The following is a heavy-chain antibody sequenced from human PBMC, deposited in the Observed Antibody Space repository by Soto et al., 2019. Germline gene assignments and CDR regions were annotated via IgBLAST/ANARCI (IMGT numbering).Heavy chain of an antibody. Sequence: SETLSLTCTVSGGSISSYYWGWIRHPPGKGPGGIGNINYSGRTNYTPSLKGRVTISVDTSKNQFSLKLSSVTAADTAVYYCARVVAVAALNWFDPWGQGTLVTVSS. D-gene: IGHD6-19*01. CDR3: ARVVAVAALNWFDP. CDR1: GGSISSYY. J-gene: IGHJ5*02. V-gene: IGHV4-59*01. CDR2: INYSGRT.